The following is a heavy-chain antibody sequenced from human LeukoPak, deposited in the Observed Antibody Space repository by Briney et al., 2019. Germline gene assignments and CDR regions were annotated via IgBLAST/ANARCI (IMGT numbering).Heavy chain of an antibody. J-gene: IGHJ5*02. CDR1: GGSISRGVYY. CDR3: ARMTMGRDAVGRSYRFGNTWFDA. CDR2: IYYNGNT. V-gene: IGHV4-31*11. Sequence: PSQTLSLTCDVSGGSISRGVYYWSWVRRLPGKGLEWIGHIYYNGNTYYNPSLRSRVAISVATSENQISLKVASVTAADTAVYLCARMTMGRDAVGRSYRFGNTWFDAWGQGTLVTVSS. D-gene: IGHD3-16*02.